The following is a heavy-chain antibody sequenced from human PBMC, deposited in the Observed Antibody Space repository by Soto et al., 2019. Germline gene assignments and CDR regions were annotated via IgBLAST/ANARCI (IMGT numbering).Heavy chain of an antibody. CDR3: ARLSSPKQPLFSY. D-gene: IGHD5-18*01. CDR2: IYYSGST. Sequence: SETLSLTCTVSGGSISSSSYYWGWIRQPPGKGLEWIGSIYYSGSTYYNPSLKSRVTISVDTSKNQFSLKLSSVTAADTAVYYCARLSSPKQPLFSYWGQGTLVTVSS. V-gene: IGHV4-39*01. CDR1: GGSISSSSYY. J-gene: IGHJ4*02.